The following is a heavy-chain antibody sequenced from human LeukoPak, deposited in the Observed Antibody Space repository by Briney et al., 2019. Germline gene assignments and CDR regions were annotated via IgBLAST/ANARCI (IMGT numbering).Heavy chain of an antibody. J-gene: IGHJ4*02. D-gene: IGHD2-8*01. V-gene: IGHV3-7*01. CDR3: ARGSDYSNGNIDEDDFEY. Sequence: GGSLRLSCAASGFTFDKYWMDWVRQAPGKGLEWVAQINQDGRVKHYVDSVKGRFTISRDNAKNLVSLQMSSLRAEDTAVYYCARGSDYSNGNIDEDDFEYWGQGTLVTVSS. CDR2: INQDGRVK. CDR1: GFTFDKYW.